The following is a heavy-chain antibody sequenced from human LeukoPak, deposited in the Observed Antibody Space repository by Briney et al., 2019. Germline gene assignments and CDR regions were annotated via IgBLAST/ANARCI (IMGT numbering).Heavy chain of an antibody. CDR2: INPNSGGT. V-gene: IGHV1-2*02. J-gene: IGHJ4*02. CDR1: GYTFTGYY. Sequence: ASVTVSCKASGYTFTGYYMHWVRQAPGQGLEWMGWINPNSGGTNYAQKFQGRVTMTRDTSISTAYMELSRLRSDDTAVYYCATGYSSGWWYFDYWGQGTLVTVSS. D-gene: IGHD6-19*01. CDR3: ATGYSSGWWYFDY.